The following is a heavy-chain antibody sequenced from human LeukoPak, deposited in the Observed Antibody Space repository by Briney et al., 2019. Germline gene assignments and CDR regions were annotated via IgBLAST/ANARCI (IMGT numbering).Heavy chain of an antibody. D-gene: IGHD5/OR15-5a*01. Sequence: SETLSLTCTVSGGSISSYYWSWIRQPPGKGLEWIGYIYYSGSTNYNPSLKSRATISVDTSKNQFSLKLSSVTAADTAVYYCARHPNLPYYFDYWGQGTLVTVSS. J-gene: IGHJ4*02. V-gene: IGHV4-59*08. CDR1: GGSISSYY. CDR3: ARHPNLPYYFDY. CDR2: IYYSGST.